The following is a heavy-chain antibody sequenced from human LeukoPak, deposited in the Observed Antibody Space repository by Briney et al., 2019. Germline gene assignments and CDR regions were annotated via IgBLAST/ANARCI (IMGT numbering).Heavy chain of an antibody. CDR1: GFTFSKAW. D-gene: IGHD5-12*01. CDR2: IKSKTDGWTT. V-gene: IGHV3-15*01. Sequence: GGSLRLSCAASGFTFSKAWMRWVRQAPGKGREWVGRIKSKTDGWTTDYAGTVKDTFNISRRDSKIKLSMQRDKRQTMDTAVYYCTTSLSGYDFLFDYWGQGTLVTVSS. CDR3: TTSLSGYDFLFDY. J-gene: IGHJ4*02.